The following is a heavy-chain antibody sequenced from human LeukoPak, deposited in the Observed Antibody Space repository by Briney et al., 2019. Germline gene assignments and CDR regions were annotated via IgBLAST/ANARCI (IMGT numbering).Heavy chain of an antibody. CDR1: GYTFTSYY. V-gene: IGHV1-46*01. J-gene: IGHJ1*01. D-gene: IGHD6-6*01. CDR2: INPSGGGT. Sequence: ASVKVSCKASGYTFTSYYMHWVRQAPGQGLEWMGIINPSGGGTSYAQKFQGRVTMTRDTSTSTVYMELSSLRSEDTAVYYCARGREQLARYAEYFQHWGQGTLVTVSS. CDR3: ARGREQLARYAEYFQH.